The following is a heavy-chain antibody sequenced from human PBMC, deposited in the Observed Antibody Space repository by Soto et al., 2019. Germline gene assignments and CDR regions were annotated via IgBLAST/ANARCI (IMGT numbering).Heavy chain of an antibody. CDR3: AEGAWFGESMAYYYYYGMDV. V-gene: IGHV1-69*01. Sequence: QVQLVQSGAEVKKPGSSVKVSCKASGGTFSSYAISWVRQAPGQGLEWMGGIIPIFGTANYAQKFQGRVTITADESTSTAYMELSSLRSEDTAVYYCAEGAWFGESMAYYYYYGMDVWGQGTTVTVSS. J-gene: IGHJ6*02. CDR1: GGTFSSYA. D-gene: IGHD3-10*01. CDR2: IIPIFGTA.